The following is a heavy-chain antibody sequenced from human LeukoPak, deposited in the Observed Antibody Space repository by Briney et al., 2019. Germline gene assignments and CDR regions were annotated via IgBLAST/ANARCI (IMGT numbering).Heavy chain of an antibody. D-gene: IGHD3-16*02. Sequence: SETLSLTCNVSGGSLFTSAYSWGWVRQPPGKGLEYIGNIYYSGSAYYNPSLKSRVTLSVDTSNSQFSLRLTSVTAADTAIYYCATLSGDSWGHGTLVTVSS. CDR3: ATLSGDS. CDR2: IYYSGSA. J-gene: IGHJ5*01. CDR1: GGSLFTSAYS. V-gene: IGHV4-39*01.